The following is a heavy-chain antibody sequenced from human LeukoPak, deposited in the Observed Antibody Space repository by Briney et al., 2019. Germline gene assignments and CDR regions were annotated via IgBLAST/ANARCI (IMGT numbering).Heavy chain of an antibody. J-gene: IGHJ4*02. V-gene: IGHV3-23*01. CDR2: ISGSGGST. D-gene: IGHD2-15*01. CDR3: AKQGCSGGSCYFDY. Sequence: PGGSLRLSCAASGFTFSTYWMHWIRQAPGKGLEWVSAISGSGGSTYYADSVKGRFTISRDNSKNTLYLQMNSLRAEDTAVYYCAKQGCSGGSCYFDYWGQGTLVTVSS. CDR1: GFTFSTYW.